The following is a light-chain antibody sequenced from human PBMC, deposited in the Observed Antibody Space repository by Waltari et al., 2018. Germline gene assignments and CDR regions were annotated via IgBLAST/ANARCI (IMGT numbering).Light chain of an antibody. CDR3: NSFTSGGTYV. CDR2: DVN. J-gene: IGLJ1*01. Sequence: QSALTQPASVSGSPGQSITISCTGTSSDVGGYNYVSWYQQHPGKAPKLMIYDVNKRPSGVSNRFSSSKSGNTASLTISGLQGEDEADYYCNSFTSGGTYVFGTGTKVTVL. V-gene: IGLV2-14*03. CDR1: SSDVGGYNY.